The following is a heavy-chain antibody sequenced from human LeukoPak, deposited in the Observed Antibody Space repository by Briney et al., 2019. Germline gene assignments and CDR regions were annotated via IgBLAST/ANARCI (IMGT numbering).Heavy chain of an antibody. J-gene: IGHJ4*02. CDR3: ARDSSGYASRYFDY. D-gene: IGHD3-3*01. CDR2: ISSSSSYI. Sequence: PGGSLRLSCAASGFTFSSYSMNWVRQAPGKGLEWVSSISSSSSYIYYADSVKGRFTISRDNAKNSLYLQMNSLRAEDTAVYYCARDSSGYASRYFDYWVQGTLVTVSS. CDR1: GFTFSSYS. V-gene: IGHV3-21*01.